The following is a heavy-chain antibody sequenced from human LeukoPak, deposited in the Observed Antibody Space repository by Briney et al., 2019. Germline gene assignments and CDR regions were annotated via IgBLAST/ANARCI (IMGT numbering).Heavy chain of an antibody. CDR2: IIPIFGTA. Sequence: ASVKVSCKASGGTFSSYAISWVRQATGQGLEWMGGIIPIFGTANYAQKFQGRVTITADESTSTAYMELSSLRSEDTAVYYCARDHPADYGGNSHYFDYWGQGTLVTVSS. CDR1: GGTFSSYA. D-gene: IGHD4-23*01. CDR3: ARDHPADYGGNSHYFDY. J-gene: IGHJ4*02. V-gene: IGHV1-69*13.